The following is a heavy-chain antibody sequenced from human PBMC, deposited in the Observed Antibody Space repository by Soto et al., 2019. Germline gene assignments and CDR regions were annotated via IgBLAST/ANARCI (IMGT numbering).Heavy chain of an antibody. CDR1: GFTFGGSA. CDR3: TTSPHRYYYYYMDV. V-gene: IGHV3-73*01. CDR2: IRSKANSYAT. D-gene: IGHD2-21*01. Sequence: PGGSLRLSCAASGFTFGGSAVHWVRQASGKGLEWVGRIRSKANSYATAYAASVKGRFTISRDDSKNTAYLQMNSLKTEDTAVYYCTTSPHRYYYYYMDVWGKGTTVTVSS. J-gene: IGHJ6*03.